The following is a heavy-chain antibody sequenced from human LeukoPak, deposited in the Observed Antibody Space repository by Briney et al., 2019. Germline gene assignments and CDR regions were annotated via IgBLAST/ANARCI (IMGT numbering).Heavy chain of an antibody. V-gene: IGHV4-61*01. CDR2: IFYSGTT. D-gene: IGHD6-25*01. CDR1: GGSISSGSYY. Sequence: PSETLSLTCTVSGGSISSGSYYWSWIRQPPGKGLEWIVYIFYSGTTNYNPSLKSRVTISVDMSKNQFSLRLSSVTAADTAVYYCARDPHSSGWQNWFDPWGQGTLVTVSS. CDR3: ARDPHSSGWQNWFDP. J-gene: IGHJ5*02.